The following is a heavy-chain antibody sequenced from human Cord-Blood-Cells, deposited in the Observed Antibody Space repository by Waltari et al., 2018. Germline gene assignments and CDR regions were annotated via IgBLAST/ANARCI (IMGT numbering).Heavy chain of an antibody. D-gene: IGHD4-17*01. J-gene: IGHJ4*02. CDR1: GYSLSSGYY. CDR2: IYHSGST. CDR3: ARIYDFDY. Sequence: QVQLQESGPGLVKPSETLSLTCAVSGYSLSSGYYWGWIRQPPGKGLEWIGSIYHSGSTYYNPSLKSRVTISVDTSKNQFSLKLSSVTAADTAVYYCARIYDFDYWGQGTLVTVSS. V-gene: IGHV4-38-2*01.